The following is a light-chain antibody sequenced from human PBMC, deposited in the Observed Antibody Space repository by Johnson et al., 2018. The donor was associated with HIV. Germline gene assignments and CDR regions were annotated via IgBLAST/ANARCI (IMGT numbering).Light chain of an antibody. CDR3: GTWDTSLSAYV. CDR1: SSNIGNNY. CDR2: DNN. V-gene: IGLV1-51*01. Sequence: SVLTQPPSVSAAPGQKVTISCSGSSSNIGNNYVSWYEQLPGTAPKLLIYDNNKRPSGIPDRFSGSKSGTSATLGISGLQTGDEDDYYCGTWDTSLSAYVFGTGTKVTVL. J-gene: IGLJ1*01.